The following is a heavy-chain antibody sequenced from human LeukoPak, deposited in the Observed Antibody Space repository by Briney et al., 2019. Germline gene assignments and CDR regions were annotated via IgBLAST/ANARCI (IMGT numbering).Heavy chain of an antibody. Sequence: GGSLRLSCAASGFTFSSYAMSWVRQVPGKGLEWVSGISGSGDNTNYADSVKGRITHSRDNSKNTLYLQMDSLRAEDTAVYYCAKMETYDDFLGYNYYYMDVWGKGTTVTVSS. D-gene: IGHD3-3*01. J-gene: IGHJ6*03. CDR1: GFTFSSYA. CDR2: ISGSGDNT. V-gene: IGHV3-23*01. CDR3: AKMETYDDFLGYNYYYMDV.